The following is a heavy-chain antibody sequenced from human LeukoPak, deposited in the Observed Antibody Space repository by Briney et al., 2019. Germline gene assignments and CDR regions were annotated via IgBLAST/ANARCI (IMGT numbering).Heavy chain of an antibody. CDR1: GVSISSYY. D-gene: IGHD3-9*01. CDR3: ARTDLYYDILTGYYRSAYFDY. V-gene: IGHV4-59*08. CDR2: IYYSGST. Sequence: SETLSLTCTVSGVSISSYYWSWIRQPPGKGLEWIGYIYYSGSTNYNPSLKSRVTISVDTSKNQLSLKLSSVTAADTAVYYCARTDLYYDILTGYYRSAYFDYWGQGTLVTVSS. J-gene: IGHJ4*02.